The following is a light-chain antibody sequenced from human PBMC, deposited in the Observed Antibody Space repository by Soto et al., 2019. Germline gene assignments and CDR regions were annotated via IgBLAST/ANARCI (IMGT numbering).Light chain of an antibody. CDR3: QHRSNWPS. CDR1: QGVSNY. CDR2: DAS. Sequence: EIVLTQSPATLSLSPGDRATLSCRASQGVSNYLAWYQQKPGRAPRLLIYDASNRATGIPARFSGSGSGTDFTLTISSLEPEDFAVYYCQHRSNWPSFGPGTKVDIK. V-gene: IGKV3-11*01. J-gene: IGKJ3*01.